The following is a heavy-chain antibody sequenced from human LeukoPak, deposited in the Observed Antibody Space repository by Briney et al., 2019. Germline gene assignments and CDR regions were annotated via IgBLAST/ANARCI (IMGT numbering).Heavy chain of an antibody. CDR3: AREDGYSDV. Sequence: PGGSLRLSCAASGFTFSDHYMDWVRQAPGKGLEWVAVISYDGSNKYYADSVKGRFTISRDNSKNTLYLQMNSLRAEDTAVYYCAREDGYSDVWGQGTTVTVSS. V-gene: IGHV3-30-3*01. CDR1: GFTFSDHY. J-gene: IGHJ6*02. CDR2: ISYDGSNK. D-gene: IGHD5-24*01.